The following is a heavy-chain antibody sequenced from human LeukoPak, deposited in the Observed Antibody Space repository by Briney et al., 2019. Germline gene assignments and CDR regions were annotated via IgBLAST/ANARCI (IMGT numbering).Heavy chain of an antibody. CDR1: GYTFTVYY. D-gene: IGHD2-21*02. CDR2: INPNSGDT. J-gene: IGHJ4*02. V-gene: IGHV1-2*06. CDR3: ARDYCGGDCFPDY. Sequence: ASVKVSCKTSGYTFTVYYFHWVRQAPGQGLEWMGRINPNSGDTTYAQKFQGRVTMTSDTSISTAYMELSRLRSDDTAVYYCARDYCGGDCFPDYWGQGTLVTVSS.